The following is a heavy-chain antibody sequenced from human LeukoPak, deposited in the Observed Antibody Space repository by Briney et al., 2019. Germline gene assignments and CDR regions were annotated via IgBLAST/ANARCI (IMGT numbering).Heavy chain of an antibody. V-gene: IGHV3-13*01. D-gene: IGHD5-12*01. Sequence: GGSLRLSCAASGFTFSSYDMHWVRQATGKGLEWVSAIGTAGDTYYPGSLKGRLTISRENAKNSLYLQMNSLRAGDTAVYYCARGGSGYDWEVLYGMDVWGQGTTVTVSS. CDR1: GFTFSSYD. CDR2: IGTAGDT. J-gene: IGHJ6*02. CDR3: ARGGSGYDWEVLYGMDV.